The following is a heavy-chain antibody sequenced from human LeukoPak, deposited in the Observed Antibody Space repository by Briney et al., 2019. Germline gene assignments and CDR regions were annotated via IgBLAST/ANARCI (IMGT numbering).Heavy chain of an antibody. CDR3: ARALGSDYIYSFDY. J-gene: IGHJ4*02. V-gene: IGHV3-21*01. CDR1: GFTFSSYW. Sequence: NPGGSLRLSCAASGFTFSSYWMSWVRQAPGKGLEWVSAITSGSSYIYYADSVKGRFTISRDDATNSLYLQMNSLRVEDTAVYYCARALGSDYIYSFDYWGQGTLVTVSS. D-gene: IGHD3-10*01. CDR2: ITSGSSYI.